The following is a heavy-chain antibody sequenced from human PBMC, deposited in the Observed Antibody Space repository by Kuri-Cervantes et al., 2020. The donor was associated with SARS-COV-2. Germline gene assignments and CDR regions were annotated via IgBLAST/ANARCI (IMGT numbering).Heavy chain of an antibody. CDR1: GGTFSSCA. J-gene: IGHJ4*02. CDR3: ARGGSYYYLDY. CDR2: IIPIFGTA. Sequence: SVKISCKASGGTFSSCAISWVRQAPGQGLEWMGGIIPIFGTANYAQKFQGRVTITADESTSTAYMELSSLRSEDTAVYYCARGGSYYYLDYWGQGTLVTVSS. V-gene: IGHV1-69*13. D-gene: IGHD1-26*01.